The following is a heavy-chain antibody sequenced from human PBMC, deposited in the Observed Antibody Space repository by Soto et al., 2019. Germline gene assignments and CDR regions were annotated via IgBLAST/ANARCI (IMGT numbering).Heavy chain of an antibody. D-gene: IGHD2-2*01. CDR3: AGRCSNSWCLDL. CDR2: ISGYNGNT. CDR1: GYTFTSYG. J-gene: IGHJ2*01. V-gene: IGHV1-18*01. Sequence: QVQLVQSGAEVKKPGASVKVSCKASGYTFTSYGICWVRQAPGQGLDGMGWISGYNGNTNYAQNLQGRVTMTTATSTSTVCMALRSLRTVGTAVYDVAGRCSNSWCLDLWGRGTLVIVSS.